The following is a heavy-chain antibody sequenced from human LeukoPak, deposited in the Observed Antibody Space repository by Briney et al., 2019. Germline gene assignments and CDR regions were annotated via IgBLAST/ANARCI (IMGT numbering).Heavy chain of an antibody. J-gene: IGHJ4*02. Sequence: SVKVSCKASGGTFSSYAISWVRQAPGQGLEWMGGIIPIFGTANYAQKFQGRVTITADESTSTAYMELRSLRSDDTAVYYCARDNYYDSSGYYWGQGTLVTVSS. CDR1: GGTFSSYA. V-gene: IGHV1-69*01. D-gene: IGHD3-22*01. CDR2: IIPIFGTA. CDR3: ARDNYYDSSGYY.